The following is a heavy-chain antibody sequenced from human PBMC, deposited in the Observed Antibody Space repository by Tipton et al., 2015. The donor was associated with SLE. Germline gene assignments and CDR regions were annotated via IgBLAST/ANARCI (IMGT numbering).Heavy chain of an antibody. CDR3: ARGGYCSGGNCYPEYFHH. J-gene: IGHJ1*01. CDR1: GDSISANSYH. Sequence: GLVKPSETLSLICTVSGDSISANSYHWGWVRQPPGKGLEWIGNVYYSGSTYYSASLKSRVTTSVDTSKKQFSLKLSSVTAADTAVYYCARGGYCSGGNCYPEYFHHWGQGTLVTVSS. V-gene: IGHV4-39*07. D-gene: IGHD2-15*01. CDR2: VYYSGST.